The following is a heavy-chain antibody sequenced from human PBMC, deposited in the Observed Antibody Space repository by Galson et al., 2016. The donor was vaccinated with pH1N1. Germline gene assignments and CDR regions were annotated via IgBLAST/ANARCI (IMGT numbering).Heavy chain of an antibody. CDR2: INPDGGKE. D-gene: IGHD3-16*01. CDR3: VSQIGGSGGY. J-gene: IGHJ4*02. CDR1: GFTFSTYW. V-gene: IGHV3-7*01. Sequence: SLKLSCAASGFTFSTYWMRWVRQAPGKGLEWVANINPDGGKEYYVDTVKGRFTITRDNAKNSVYLQMNSLRVEDAALYYCVSQIGGSGGYWGQGTLVTVSS.